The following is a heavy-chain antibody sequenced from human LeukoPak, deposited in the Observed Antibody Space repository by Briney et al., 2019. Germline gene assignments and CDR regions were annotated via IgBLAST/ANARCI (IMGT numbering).Heavy chain of an antibody. Sequence: PSETLSLTCTVSGGSISSYYWSWIRQPPGKGLEWIGYIYYSGSTNYNPSLKSRVTISVDTSKNQFSLKLSSVTAADTAVYYCAGPNYGLFDYWGQGTLVTVSS. D-gene: IGHD4-17*01. V-gene: IGHV4-59*01. CDR1: GGSISSYY. CDR2: IYYSGST. CDR3: AGPNYGLFDY. J-gene: IGHJ4*02.